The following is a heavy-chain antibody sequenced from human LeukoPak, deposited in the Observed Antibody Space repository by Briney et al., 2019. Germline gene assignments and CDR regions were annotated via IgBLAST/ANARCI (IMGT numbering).Heavy chain of an antibody. V-gene: IGHV1-46*01. J-gene: IGHJ3*02. D-gene: IGHD3-22*01. Sequence: GASVKLSCKATGYTFTSYYMHWVRQAPGQGLEWMGIINPSGGSTSYAQKFQGRVTMTRDTSTSTVYMELSSLRSEDTAVYYCARETSPHYYDSSGKDAFDIWGQGAMVTVSS. CDR2: INPSGGST. CDR1: GYTFTSYY. CDR3: ARETSPHYYDSSGKDAFDI.